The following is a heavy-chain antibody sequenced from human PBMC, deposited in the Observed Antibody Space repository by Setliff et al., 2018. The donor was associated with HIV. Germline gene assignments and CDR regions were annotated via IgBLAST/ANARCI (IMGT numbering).Heavy chain of an antibody. CDR1: GVSVSGTAYY. J-gene: IGHJ4*02. V-gene: IGHV4-39*01. D-gene: IGHD3-22*01. CDR2: IYYTGNT. CDR3: ARQQGDSRGFYPHFDY. Sequence: SETLSLTCTVSGVSVSGTAYYWAWIRRPPGRGLEWIGSIYYTGNTNYNSSLKSRISMSMVSSKKQVFLKLSDVGAADTAVYYCARQQGDSRGFYPHFDYWGQGRLVTVSS.